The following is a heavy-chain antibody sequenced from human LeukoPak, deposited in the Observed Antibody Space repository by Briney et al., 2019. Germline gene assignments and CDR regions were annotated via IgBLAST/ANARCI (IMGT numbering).Heavy chain of an antibody. D-gene: IGHD3-22*01. Sequence: ASVKVSCKASGGTFSSYAISWVRQAPGQGLEWMGGIIPIFGTANYAQKFRGRVTITADKSTRTAYMELSSLRSEDTAVYYCARGRGLLSSGYYCDNWGQGTLVTVSS. V-gene: IGHV1-69*06. CDR1: GGTFSSYA. CDR2: IIPIFGTA. CDR3: ARGRGLLSSGYYCDN. J-gene: IGHJ4*02.